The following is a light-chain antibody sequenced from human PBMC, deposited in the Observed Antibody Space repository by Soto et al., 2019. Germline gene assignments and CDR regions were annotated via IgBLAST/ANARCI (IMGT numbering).Light chain of an antibody. V-gene: IGKV3-11*01. CDR1: QNIRSH. Sequence: EIVLTQSPATLSLSPGERATLSCKASQNIRSHLAWYLQKPGQPPRLLIFGASNRATGIPARFSGSGSGTDFTLTISSLEPEDSGLYYCQQRSDCPLTFGGGARVEVK. CDR3: QQRSDCPLT. J-gene: IGKJ4*01. CDR2: GAS.